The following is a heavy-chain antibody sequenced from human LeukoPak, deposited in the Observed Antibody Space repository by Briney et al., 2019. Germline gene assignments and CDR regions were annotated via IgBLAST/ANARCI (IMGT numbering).Heavy chain of an antibody. V-gene: IGHV3-43*02. CDR3: AKGNNSLPYNFGD. J-gene: IGHJ4*01. CDR1: GYTLRDLY. CDR2: ISGDADTT. D-gene: IGHD1-20*01. Sequence: GGSLRLFCAASGYTLRDLYMHWVRQAPGKGLEWLSLISGDADTTHYADSVKGRFTISRDNNKNSLYLQMNGLRLDDTAFYYCAKGNNSLPYNFGDWGQGTLATVSS.